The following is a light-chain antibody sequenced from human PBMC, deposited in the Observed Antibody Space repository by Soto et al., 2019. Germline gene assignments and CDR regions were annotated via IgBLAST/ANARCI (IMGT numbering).Light chain of an antibody. J-gene: IGKJ2*01. CDR1: QTVSNNY. V-gene: IGKV3-20*01. Sequence: EVVLTQSPGTLSLSPGERATLSCRASQTVSNNYLAWYQQKPGQAPRLLIFGSSDRATGIPDRFSGSGSGKDFTVTISRLEPEDFAVYYCQQYGSSPPYTFGQGTKLEIK. CDR3: QQYGSSPPYT. CDR2: GSS.